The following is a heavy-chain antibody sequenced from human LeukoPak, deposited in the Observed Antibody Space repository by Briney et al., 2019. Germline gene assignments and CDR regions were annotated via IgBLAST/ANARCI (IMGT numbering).Heavy chain of an antibody. D-gene: IGHD3-9*01. CDR1: GFTFSSYS. J-gene: IGHJ4*02. CDR2: ISSSSSTI. Sequence: GGSLRLSCAASGFTFSSYSMNWVRQAPGKGLEWVSYISSSSSTIYYADSVKGRFTISRDNAKNSLCLQMNSLRDEDTAVYYSARVVTGYSDGNGDLDYWGQGTLVTVSS. CDR3: ARVVTGYSDGNGDLDY. V-gene: IGHV3-48*02.